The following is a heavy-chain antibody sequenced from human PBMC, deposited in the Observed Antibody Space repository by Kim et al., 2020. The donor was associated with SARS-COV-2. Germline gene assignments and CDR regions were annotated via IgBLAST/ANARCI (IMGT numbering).Heavy chain of an antibody. J-gene: IGHJ5*01. D-gene: IGHD2-15*01. CDR2: INHSGST. V-gene: IGHV4-34*01. CDR1: GGSFSGYY. Sequence: SETLSLTCAVYGGSFSGYYWSWIRQPPGKGLEWIGEINHSGSTNYNPSLKSRVTISVDTSKNQFSLKLSSVTAADTAVYYCARGLVVVVAATRGRHGWF. CDR3: ARGLVVVVAATRGRHGWF.